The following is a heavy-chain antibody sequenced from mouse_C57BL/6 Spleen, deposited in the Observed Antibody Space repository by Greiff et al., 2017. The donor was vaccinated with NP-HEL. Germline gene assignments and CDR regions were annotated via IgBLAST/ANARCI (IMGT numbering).Heavy chain of an antibody. CDR1: GYTFTDYE. CDR2: IDPETGGT. D-gene: IGHD4-1*02. V-gene: IGHV1-15*01. CDR3: TSSNWDRFAY. Sequence: QVHVKQSGAELVRPGASVTLSCKASGYTFTDYEMHWVKQTPVHGLEWIGAIDPETGGTAYNQKFKGKAILTADKSSSTAYMELRSLTSEDSAVYYCTSSNWDRFAYWGQGTLVTVSA. J-gene: IGHJ3*01.